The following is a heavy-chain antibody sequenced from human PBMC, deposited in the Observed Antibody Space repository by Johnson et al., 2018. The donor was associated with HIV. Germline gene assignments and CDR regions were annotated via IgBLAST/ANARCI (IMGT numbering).Heavy chain of an antibody. CDR1: GFTFSSYY. Sequence: VQLVESGGGVVQPGGSLRLSCAASGFTFSSYYMTWVRQAPGKGLEWVSVLFSGGTTYYADSVKGRFTISRDNSKNTLYLQMNSLRAEDTAVYYCARDPNWGWAFDIWGKGTMVTVSS. CDR2: LFSGGTT. V-gene: IGHV3-66*01. D-gene: IGHD7-27*01. J-gene: IGHJ3*02. CDR3: ARDPNWGWAFDI.